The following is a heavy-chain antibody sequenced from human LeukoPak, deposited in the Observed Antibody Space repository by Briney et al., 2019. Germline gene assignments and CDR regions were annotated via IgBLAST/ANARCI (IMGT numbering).Heavy chain of an antibody. CDR1: GFTFSSYS. CDR2: IGGSGRKI. J-gene: IGHJ6*02. Sequence: PGGSLRLSCAASGFTFSSYSMNWVRQAPGKGLEWLAYIGGSGRKIDYADSVKGRFTISRDNAQNLLYLHMNSLRAEDSAIYYCARDLNVGMDVWGRGTTVTVSS. V-gene: IGHV3-48*04. CDR3: ARDLNVGMDV.